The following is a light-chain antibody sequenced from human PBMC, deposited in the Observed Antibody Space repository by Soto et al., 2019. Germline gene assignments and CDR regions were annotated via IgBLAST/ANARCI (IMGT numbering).Light chain of an antibody. Sequence: QSALTQPASVSGSPGQSITISCTGTSSDVGSYNLVSWYQHLPGKAPKLMIFEVTKRPSGVSTRFSGSKSGNTASLTISGLQAEDEADYYFSSYAGSSIFVVFGGGTKLTVL. J-gene: IGLJ2*01. CDR1: SSDVGSYNL. V-gene: IGLV2-23*02. CDR3: SSYAGSSIFVV. CDR2: EVT.